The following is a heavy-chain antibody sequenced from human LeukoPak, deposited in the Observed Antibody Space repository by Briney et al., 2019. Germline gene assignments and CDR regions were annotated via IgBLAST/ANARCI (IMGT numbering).Heavy chain of an antibody. V-gene: IGHV3-53*01. CDR2: IYSGGST. CDR1: GFTVSSNY. Sequence: GGSLRLSCAASGFTVSSNYMSWVRQAPGKGLEWVSVIYSGGSTYHADSVKGRFTISRDNSKNTLYLQMNSLRAEDTAVYYCARAYYYDSSGYTHDAFDIWGQGTMVTVSS. CDR3: ARAYYYDSSGYTHDAFDI. J-gene: IGHJ3*02. D-gene: IGHD3-22*01.